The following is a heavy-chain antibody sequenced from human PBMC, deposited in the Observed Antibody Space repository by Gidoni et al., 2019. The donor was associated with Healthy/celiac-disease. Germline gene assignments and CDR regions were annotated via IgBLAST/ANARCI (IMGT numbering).Heavy chain of an antibody. CDR2: ISYVGSNK. D-gene: IGHD2-15*01. J-gene: IGHJ6*02. Sequence: TFSSYAMHWVRQAPGKGLEWVAVISYVGSNKYYADSVKGRFTISRDNSKNTLYLQMNSLRAEDTAVYYCASGSRETEDYYYYGMDVWGQGTTVTVSS. CDR3: ASGSRETEDYYYYGMDV. CDR1: TFSSYA. V-gene: IGHV3-30*04.